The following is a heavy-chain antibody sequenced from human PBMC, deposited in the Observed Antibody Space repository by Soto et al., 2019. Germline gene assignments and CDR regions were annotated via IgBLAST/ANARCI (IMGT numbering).Heavy chain of an antibody. V-gene: IGHV1-2*04. CDR2: INPNSGGT. J-gene: IGHJ4*01. CDR1: GYTFTGYY. CDR3: ARGEGVAVVAATPYGLDY. Sequence: ASVKVSCKASGYTFTGYYMHWVRQAPGQGLEWMGWINPNSGGTNYAQKFQGWVTMTSDTSISTAYMDLSRLRSDDTAVNNKARGEGVAVVAATPYGLDYWDQGTLVTVSS. D-gene: IGHD2-15*01.